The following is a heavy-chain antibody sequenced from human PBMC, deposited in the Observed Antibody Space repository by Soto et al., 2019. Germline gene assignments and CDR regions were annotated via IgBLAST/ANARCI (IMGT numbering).Heavy chain of an antibody. CDR3: ARGGKERFRGSGMAV. V-gene: IGHV1-69*01. CDR1: GGRFSTYA. Sequence: QVQLVHSGAEVRKPGSSVRVSCKASGGRFSTYAFNWMRQAPGQGLEWLGGIITFFGAAMYAQKFQGRVTITADELTTTAYMELSGLRSEDTAVYYCARGGKERFRGSGMAVWGQGTTVTVSS. CDR2: IITFFGAA. D-gene: IGHD1-1*01. J-gene: IGHJ6*02.